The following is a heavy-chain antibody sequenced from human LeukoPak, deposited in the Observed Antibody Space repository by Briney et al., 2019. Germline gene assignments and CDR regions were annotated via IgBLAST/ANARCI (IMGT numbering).Heavy chain of an antibody. V-gene: IGHV3-23*01. Sequence: PGGSLRLSCAASGFTFNNYAMSWVRQAPGKGLEWVSAISGSGGTTYYADSVKGRFTFSRDNSKNTLYLQMNSLRAEDTAVYYCAKDRVVVPATLAYWGQGTLVTVSS. J-gene: IGHJ4*02. D-gene: IGHD2-2*01. CDR2: ISGSGGTT. CDR1: GFTFNNYA. CDR3: AKDRVVVPATLAY.